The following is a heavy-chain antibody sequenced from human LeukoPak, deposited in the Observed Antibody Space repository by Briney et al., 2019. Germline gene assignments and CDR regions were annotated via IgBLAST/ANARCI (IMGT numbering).Heavy chain of an antibody. Sequence: SQTLSLTCAISGDSVSTNNAAWNWIRQAPSRGLEWLGRTYYTSKWYNGYAASVKSRITINPDTSKNQFSLQLNSVTPEDTAVYYCAREMSNVFGYWGQGILVTVSS. J-gene: IGHJ4*02. V-gene: IGHV6-1*01. CDR3: AREMSNVFGY. CDR2: TYYTSKWYN. D-gene: IGHD2-8*01. CDR1: GDSVSTNNAA.